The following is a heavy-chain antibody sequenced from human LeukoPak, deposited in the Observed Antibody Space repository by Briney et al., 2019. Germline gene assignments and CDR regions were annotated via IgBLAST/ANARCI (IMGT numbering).Heavy chain of an antibody. CDR2: IKEDGTEK. CDR3: ARDSRPRGGSCFDN. J-gene: IGHJ4*02. CDR1: GFMFTDHW. Sequence: PGGSLRLSCAASGFMFTDHWMSWVRQTPGKGLEWVANIKEDGTEKYYVDSVKGRFTISRDDARNSLYLQMSNLRVEDTALYYCARDSRPRGGSCFDNWGQGTLVIVSS. V-gene: IGHV3-7*01. D-gene: IGHD2-15*01.